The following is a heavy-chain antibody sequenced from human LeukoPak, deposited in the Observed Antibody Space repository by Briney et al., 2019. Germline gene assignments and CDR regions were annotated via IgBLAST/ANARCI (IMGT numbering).Heavy chain of an antibody. CDR3: ARGSSYSYGYVYYYYYYMHV. J-gene: IGHJ6*03. V-gene: IGHV1-2*02. D-gene: IGHD5-18*01. CDR2: INPKSGGT. CDR1: GYTFTGYY. Sequence: ASVKVSCKASGYTFTGYYMHWVRQAPGQGLEWMGWINPKSGGTNYAQKFQGRVTMTRDTSISTAYMELSRLRSDDTAVYYCARGSSYSYGYVYYYYYYMHVWGKGTTVTVSS.